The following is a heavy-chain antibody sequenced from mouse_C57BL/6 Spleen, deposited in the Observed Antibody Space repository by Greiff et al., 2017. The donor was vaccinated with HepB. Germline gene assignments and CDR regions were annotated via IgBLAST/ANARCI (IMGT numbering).Heavy chain of an antibody. D-gene: IGHD1-1*01. CDR3: VREYYYGSSYWYFDV. Sequence: EVQLVESGGGLVQPKGSLKLSCAASGFTFNTYAMHWVRQAPGKGLEWVARIRSKSSNYATYYADSVKDRFTISRDDSQSMLYLQMNNLKTEDTAMYYCVREYYYGSSYWYFDVWGTGTTVTVSS. J-gene: IGHJ1*03. CDR1: GFTFNTYA. V-gene: IGHV10-3*01. CDR2: IRSKSSNYAT.